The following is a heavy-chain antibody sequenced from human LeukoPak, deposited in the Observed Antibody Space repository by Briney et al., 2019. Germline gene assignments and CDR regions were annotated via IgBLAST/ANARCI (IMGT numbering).Heavy chain of an antibody. CDR2: MNPNSGNT. CDR1: GYTFTSYD. Sequence: ASVKVSCKASGYTFTSYDIHWVRQATGQGVEWMGWMNPNSGNTGYAQKFQGRVTMTTDTSTSTAYMELRSLRSDDTAVYYCARSSWYRGYYYYYYMDVWGKGTTVTVSS. CDR3: ARSSWYRGYYYYYYMDV. J-gene: IGHJ6*03. V-gene: IGHV1-8*01. D-gene: IGHD6-13*01.